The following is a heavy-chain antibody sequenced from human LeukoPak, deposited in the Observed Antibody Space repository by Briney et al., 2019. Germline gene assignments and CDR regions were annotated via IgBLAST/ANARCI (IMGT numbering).Heavy chain of an antibody. D-gene: IGHD2-8*01. CDR1: GGSISSYY. V-gene: IGHV4-59*08. Sequence: SETLSLTCTASGGSISSYYWSWIRQPPGKGLEWIGYIYYSGSTNYNPSLKSRVTISVDTSKNQFSLKLSSVTAADTAVYYCARLYATRGAFDIWGQGTMVTVSS. CDR2: IYYSGST. CDR3: ARLYATRGAFDI. J-gene: IGHJ3*02.